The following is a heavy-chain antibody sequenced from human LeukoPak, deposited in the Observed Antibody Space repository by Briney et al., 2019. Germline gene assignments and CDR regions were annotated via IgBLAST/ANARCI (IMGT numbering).Heavy chain of an antibody. Sequence: GASVKVSCKASGYTFTSYGISWVRQAPGQGLEWMGWISAYNGNTNYAQKLQGRVTMTTDTSTSTAYMELRSLRSDDTAVYYCARDLRPYYYGSGSYNLFDPWAREPWSPSPQ. V-gene: IGHV1-18*01. J-gene: IGHJ5*02. CDR3: ARDLRPYYYGSGSYNLFDP. CDR2: ISAYNGNT. D-gene: IGHD3-10*01. CDR1: GYTFTSYG.